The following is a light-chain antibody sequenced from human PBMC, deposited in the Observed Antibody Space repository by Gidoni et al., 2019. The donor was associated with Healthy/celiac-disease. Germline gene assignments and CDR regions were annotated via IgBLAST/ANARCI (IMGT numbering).Light chain of an antibody. CDR1: QSVSSY. CDR2: SAS. J-gene: IGKJ1*01. Sequence: EIVWTQSPATLSLSPGERATLSCGASQSVSSYLAWYQQKPGQAPRLLIYSASNRATGIPARFSGSGSGTDFTLTIRSLEPEDFAVYYCQQRSNWPWTFGQGTKVEIK. V-gene: IGKV3-11*01. CDR3: QQRSNWPWT.